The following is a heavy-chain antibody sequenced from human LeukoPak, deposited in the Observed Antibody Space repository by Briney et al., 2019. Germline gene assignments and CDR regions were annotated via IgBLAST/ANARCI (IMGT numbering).Heavy chain of an antibody. V-gene: IGHV1-69*01. D-gene: IGHD6-19*01. J-gene: IGHJ4*02. CDR1: GGTLSTYA. CDR2: IFPIFGTA. Sequence: ASVKISCTGSGGTLSTYAISSVRPAPGQGGEWMGGIFPIFGTANYAQKFQGRVTITADESTSTAYMELSSLRSEDTAVYYCARAPGGWYHFLTAPYYFDYWGQGTLVTVSS. CDR3: ARAPGGWYHFLTAPYYFDY.